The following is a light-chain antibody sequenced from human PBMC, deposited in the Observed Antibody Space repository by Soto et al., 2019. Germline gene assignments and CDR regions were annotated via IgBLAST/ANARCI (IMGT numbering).Light chain of an antibody. CDR1: QSISSY. V-gene: IGKV1-39*01. Sequence: DIQMTQSPSSLSASVGDRVTITCRASQSISSYLNWYQQKPGKAPKLLIYGASSLQSGVPSRFSGSGSGTDFTLTVSSLQPEDFATYYCQQANSFPISCGQGTRREIK. J-gene: IGKJ5*01. CDR3: QQANSFPIS. CDR2: GAS.